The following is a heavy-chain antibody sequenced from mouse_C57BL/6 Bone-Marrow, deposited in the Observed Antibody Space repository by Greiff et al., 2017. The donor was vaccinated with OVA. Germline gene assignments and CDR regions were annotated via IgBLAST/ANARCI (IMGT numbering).Heavy chain of an antibody. V-gene: IGHV1-7*01. CDR2: INPSSGYT. J-gene: IGHJ1*03. CDR3: ARLYYGSSWYFDV. Sequence: QVQLQQSGAELAKPGASVKLSCKASGYTFTSYWMHWVKQRPGQGLEWIGYINPSSGYTKYNQKFKDKATLTADKSSSTAYMQLSSLTYEDSAVYYCARLYYGSSWYFDVWGTGTTVTVSS. CDR1: GYTFTSYW. D-gene: IGHD1-1*01.